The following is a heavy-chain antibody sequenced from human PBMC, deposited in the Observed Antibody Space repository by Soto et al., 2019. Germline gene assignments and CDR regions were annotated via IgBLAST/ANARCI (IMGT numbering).Heavy chain of an antibody. CDR1: GYTFTSYA. Sequence: ASVKVSCKASGYTFTSYAMHWVRQAPGQRLEWMGWINAGNGNTKYSQKFQGRVTITRDTSASTAYMELSSLGSEDTAVYYCVRRHVSATGIDWFDPWGQGTLVTVSS. CDR2: INAGNGNT. CDR3: VRRHVSATGIDWFDP. J-gene: IGHJ5*02. V-gene: IGHV1-3*01. D-gene: IGHD6-13*01.